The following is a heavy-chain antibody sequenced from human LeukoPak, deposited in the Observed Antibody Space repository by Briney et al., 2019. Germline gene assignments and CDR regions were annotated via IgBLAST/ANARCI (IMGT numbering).Heavy chain of an antibody. CDR1: GFTFSSYW. J-gene: IGHJ6*02. CDR2: IKQDGSEK. Sequence: PGGSLRLSCAASGFTFSSYWMSWVRQAPGKGLEWVANIKQDGSEKYYVDSVKGRFTISRDNAKNSLYLQMNSLRAEDTAVYYCARDLEVGPLTRGSYCYYYGMDVWGQGTTVTVSS. V-gene: IGHV3-7*04. CDR3: ARDLEVGPLTRGSYCYYYGMDV. D-gene: IGHD3-22*01.